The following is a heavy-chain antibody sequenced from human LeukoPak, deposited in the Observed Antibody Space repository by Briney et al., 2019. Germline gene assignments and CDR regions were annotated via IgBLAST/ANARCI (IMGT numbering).Heavy chain of an antibody. V-gene: IGHV4-4*07. CDR3: ARDTVVSLAARLNYYYGMDV. CDR2: IYTSEST. Sequence: SETLSLTCTVSGGSISSYYWSWIRQPAAKGLEWIGRIYTSESTNYNPSLTSRVTMSVDTSKNQFSLNLSSVTAADTAVYYCARDTVVSLAARLNYYYGMDVWGQGTTVTVSS. CDR1: GGSISSYY. J-gene: IGHJ6*02. D-gene: IGHD6-6*01.